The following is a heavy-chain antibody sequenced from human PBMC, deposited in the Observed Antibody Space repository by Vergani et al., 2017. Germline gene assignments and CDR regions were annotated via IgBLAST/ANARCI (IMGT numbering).Heavy chain of an antibody. V-gene: IGHV3-30*03. CDR2: ISYDGSNK. J-gene: IGHJ4*02. CDR1: GFTFSSYG. Sequence: QVQLVESGGGVVQPGRSLRLSCAASGFTFSSYGMHWVRQAPGKGLEWVAVISYDGSNKYYADSVKGRFTISRDNSKNTLYLQMNSLRAEDTAVYYCASLSKATEFDYWGQGTLVTVSS. D-gene: IGHD1-26*01. CDR3: ASLSKATEFDY.